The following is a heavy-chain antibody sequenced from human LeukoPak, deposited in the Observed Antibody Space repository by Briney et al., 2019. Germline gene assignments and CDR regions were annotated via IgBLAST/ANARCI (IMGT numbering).Heavy chain of an antibody. CDR2: IFSGGTT. CDR3: ARATD. D-gene: IGHD5-12*01. Sequence: PGGSLRLSCAASGFTVSNDYMSWVRQVPGKGLEWVSVIFSGGTTYYADSVKGRFTISRDNSKNTLYLQMDSLRAEDTAAYYCARATDWGQGTMVTVSS. CDR1: GFTVSNDY. J-gene: IGHJ3*01. V-gene: IGHV3-66*01.